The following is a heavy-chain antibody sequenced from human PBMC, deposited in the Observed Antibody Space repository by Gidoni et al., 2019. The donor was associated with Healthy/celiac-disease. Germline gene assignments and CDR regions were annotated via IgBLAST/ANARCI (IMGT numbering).Heavy chain of an antibody. V-gene: IGHV2-70*01. CDR2: IDWDDDK. D-gene: IGHD1-26*01. J-gene: IGHJ4*02. CDR1: GFPLSTSGMC. CDR3: ARIVGATQLYYFDY. Sequence: QVTLRESGPALVKPTQTLSLTCTFSGFPLSTSGMCVSWIRQPPGKALEWLALIDWDDDKYYSTSLKTRLTISKDTSKNQVVLTMTNMDPVDTATYYCARIVGATQLYYFDYWGQGTLVTVSS.